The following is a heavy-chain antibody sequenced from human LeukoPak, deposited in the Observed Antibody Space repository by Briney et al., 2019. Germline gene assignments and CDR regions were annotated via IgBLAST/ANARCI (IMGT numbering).Heavy chain of an antibody. J-gene: IGHJ4*02. Sequence: GASVKVSCKASGYTFTSYYMHWVRQAPGQGLEWMGIINPSGGSTSYAQKFQGRVTMTRDTSTSTVYMELSSLRSEDTAVYYCAREYLGREGFVTYFDYWGQGTLVTVSS. CDR2: INPSGGST. V-gene: IGHV1-46*01. CDR3: AREYLGREGFVTYFDY. CDR1: GYTFTSYY. D-gene: IGHD3-16*01.